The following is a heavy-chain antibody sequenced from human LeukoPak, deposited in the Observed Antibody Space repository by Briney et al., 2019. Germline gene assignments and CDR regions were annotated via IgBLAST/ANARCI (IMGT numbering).Heavy chain of an antibody. CDR3: ARPNLYSTSLDAFDI. CDR2: ISSSSSYI. Sequence: GSLRLSCAASGFTFSSYSMNWVRQAPGKGLEWVSSISSSSSYIYYADSVKGRFTISRDNAKNSLYLQVNSLRAEDTAVYYCARPNLYSTSLDAFDIWGQGTMVTVSS. D-gene: IGHD2-8*01. CDR1: GFTFSSYS. V-gene: IGHV3-21*01. J-gene: IGHJ3*02.